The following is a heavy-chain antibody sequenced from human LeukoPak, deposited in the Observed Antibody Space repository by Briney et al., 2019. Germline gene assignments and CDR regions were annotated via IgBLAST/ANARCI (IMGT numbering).Heavy chain of an antibody. J-gene: IGHJ4*02. CDR2: INPNSGGT. V-gene: IGHV1-2*06. CDR1: GYTFTGYY. CDR3: ARVSCTNGVCHYRDFDY. Sequence: ASVKVSCKASGYTFTGYYMHWVRQAPGQGLEWMGRINPNSGGTNYAQKFQGRVTMTRVTSISTAYMELSRLRSDDTAVYYCARVSCTNGVCHYRDFDYWGQGTLVTVSS. D-gene: IGHD2-8*01.